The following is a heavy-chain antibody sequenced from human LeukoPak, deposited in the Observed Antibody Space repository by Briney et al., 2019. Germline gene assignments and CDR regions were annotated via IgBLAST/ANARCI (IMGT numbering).Heavy chain of an antibody. Sequence: VSLRLSSTGSGVAFSSYSMNWVRQAPGKGLEWVSSISSSSYIYYADSVKGRFTISRDNAKNSLYLQMNSLRAEDTAVHYCARGPPYYYDSSGYYHWGQETLVTVSS. D-gene: IGHD3-22*01. J-gene: IGHJ5*02. V-gene: IGHV3-21*01. CDR3: ARGPPYYYDSSGYYH. CDR2: ISSSSYI. CDR1: GVAFSSYS.